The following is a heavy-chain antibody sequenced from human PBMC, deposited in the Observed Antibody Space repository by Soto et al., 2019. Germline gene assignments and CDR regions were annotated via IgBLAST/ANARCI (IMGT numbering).Heavy chain of an antibody. CDR1: GGSVSSGSYY. V-gene: IGHV4-61*01. CDR3: ARAGRTRQQLVQNYYYYGMDV. CDR2: IYYSGCT. J-gene: IGHJ6*02. D-gene: IGHD6-13*01. Sequence: PSETLSLTCTVSGGSVSSGSYYWSWIRQPPGKGLEWIGYIYYSGCTNYNPSLKSRVTISVDTSKNQFSLKLSSVTAADTAVYYCARAGRTRQQLVQNYYYYGMDVWGQGTTVTVSS.